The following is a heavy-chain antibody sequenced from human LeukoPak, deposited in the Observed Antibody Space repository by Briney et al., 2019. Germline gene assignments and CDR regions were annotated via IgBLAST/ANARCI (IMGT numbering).Heavy chain of an antibody. V-gene: IGHV3-23*01. CDR1: GFTFNSYA. Sequence: GGSLRLSCVPSGFTFNSYAMSWVRQAPGQGLEWVSTISVTGSSTYYADSVKGRFTTSRDNSKNTLYLQMNGLRVEDTAVYYCGKTLRSGDWYFDYWGQGTLVTVSS. CDR2: ISVTGSST. CDR3: GKTLRSGDWYFDY. J-gene: IGHJ4*02. D-gene: IGHD2-21*02.